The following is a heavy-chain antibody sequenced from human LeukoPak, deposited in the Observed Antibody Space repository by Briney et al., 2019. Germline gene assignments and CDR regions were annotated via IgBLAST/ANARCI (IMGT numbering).Heavy chain of an antibody. D-gene: IGHD2-21*02. CDR2: IYHSGST. Sequence: SGTLSLTCAVSGGSISSSNWWSWVSQPPGKGLEWIGEIYHSGSTNYNPSLKSRVTISVHTSQNQFSLKLSSATAAVTAIYYCARDGGDGDCGLVSPWGQGTLVSVSS. J-gene: IGHJ5*02. CDR1: GGSISSSNW. CDR3: ARDGGDGDCGLVSP. V-gene: IGHV4-4*02.